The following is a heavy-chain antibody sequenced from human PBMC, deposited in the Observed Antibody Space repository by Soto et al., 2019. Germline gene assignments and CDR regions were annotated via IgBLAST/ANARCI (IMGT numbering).Heavy chain of an antibody. CDR3: ARHGPRVYSDTGPNFQYYFDS. D-gene: IGHD3-22*01. J-gene: IGHJ4*02. CDR1: GYSFTIYW. Sequence: GESLKISCKGSGYSFTIYWIGWVRQMPGKGLEWMGIIYPGDSDTRYSPSFQGQVTISADKSISTAYLQWSSLKASDTAMYYCARHGPRVYSDTGPNFQYYFDSWGQGTPVTVSS. V-gene: IGHV5-51*01. CDR2: IYPGDSDT.